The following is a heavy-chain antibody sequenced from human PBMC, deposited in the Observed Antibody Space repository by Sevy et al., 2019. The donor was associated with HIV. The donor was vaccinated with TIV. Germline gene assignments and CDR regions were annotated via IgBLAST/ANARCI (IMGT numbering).Heavy chain of an antibody. CDR1: GFTFSSYA. CDR3: ARDAENYDFWSSSGY. D-gene: IGHD3-3*01. V-gene: IGHV3-30*04. J-gene: IGHJ4*02. CDR2: ISYDGSNK. Sequence: GGSLRLSCAASGFTFSSYAMHWVRQAPGKGLEWVAVISYDGSNKYYADSVKGRFTISRDNSKNTLYLQMNSLRAEDTAVYYCARDAENYDFWSSSGYWGQGTLVTVSS.